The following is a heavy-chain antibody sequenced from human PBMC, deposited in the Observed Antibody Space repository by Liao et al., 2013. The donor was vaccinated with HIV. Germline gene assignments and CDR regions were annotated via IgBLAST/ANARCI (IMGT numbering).Heavy chain of an antibody. Sequence: QVQLQESGPGLVKPSQTLSLTCTVSGGSISSGSYYWSWIRQPAGKGLEWIGRIYTSGSTNYNPSLKSRVTISVDTSKNQFSLKLSSVTAADTAVYYCARGVGYYSTSNWFDPWGQGTLVTVSS. CDR2: IYTSGST. CDR1: GGSISSGSYY. V-gene: IGHV4-61*02. D-gene: IGHD4-11*01. CDR3: ARGVGYYSTSNWFDP. J-gene: IGHJ5*02.